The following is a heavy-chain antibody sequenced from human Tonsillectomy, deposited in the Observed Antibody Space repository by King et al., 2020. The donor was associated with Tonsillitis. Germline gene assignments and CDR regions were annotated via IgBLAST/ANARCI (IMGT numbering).Heavy chain of an antibody. CDR3: ARTSVMVVVVAAPLASFDI. J-gene: IGHJ3*02. V-gene: IGHV1-2*02. Sequence: QLVQSGAEVKKPGASVKVSCKASGNTFTGYYLHWVRQAPGQGLEWVGWINPNSGGTHYAQKFQGRVTMTRDTSISTAYMELNRLRSDDTAVYYCARTSVMVVVVAAPLASFDIWGQGTMVTVSS. D-gene: IGHD2-15*01. CDR2: INPNSGGT. CDR1: GNTFTGYY.